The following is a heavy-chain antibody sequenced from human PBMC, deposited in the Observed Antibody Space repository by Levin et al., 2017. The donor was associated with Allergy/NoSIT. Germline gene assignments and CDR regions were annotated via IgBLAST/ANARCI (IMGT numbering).Heavy chain of an antibody. V-gene: IGHV4-34*01. CDR1: GGSFSGYY. CDR2: INHSGST. CDR3: AGDQLWWFH. D-gene: IGHD2-21*01. Sequence: SETLSLTCAVYGGSFSGYYWSWIRQPPGKGLEWIGEINHSGSTNYNPSLKSRVTISVDTSKNQFSLKLSSVTAADTAVYYCAGDQLWWFHWGQGTLVTVSS. J-gene: IGHJ4*02.